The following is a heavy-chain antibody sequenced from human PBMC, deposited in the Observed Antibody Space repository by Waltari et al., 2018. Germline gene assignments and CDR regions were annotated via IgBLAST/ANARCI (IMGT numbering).Heavy chain of an antibody. CDR2: IYPCDSEI. J-gene: IGHJ4*02. CDR1: GYSFTNYW. Sequence: EEQLVQSGAEVKKPGESLKISCKDSGYSFTNYWIAWVRQRPGEGLEWMGIIYPCDSEIGYRPSFQGQVTISADKSINTAYLQWSSLKASDTAMYYCARRKAVTGTYHFDDWGQGTLVTVSS. CDR3: ARRKAVTGTYHFDD. D-gene: IGHD6-19*01. V-gene: IGHV5-51*03.